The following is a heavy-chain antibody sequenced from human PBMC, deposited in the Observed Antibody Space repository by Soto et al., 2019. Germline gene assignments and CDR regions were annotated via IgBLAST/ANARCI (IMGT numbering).Heavy chain of an antibody. CDR1: GIPLRSYG. J-gene: IGHJ6*02. CDR3: SKKIMGYAAHSDAMGV. CDR2: ISYDASNK. V-gene: IGHV3-30*18. Sequence: PGGCLRLPCTPSGIPLRSYGFVSVRQAPSKGLEWVALISYDASNKYYPDSSRGRFTVSRDNFKNMLFLQMDRLRPEDSAVYYCSKKIMGYAAHSDAMGVWGQGTRVTVSS. D-gene: IGHD2-8*01.